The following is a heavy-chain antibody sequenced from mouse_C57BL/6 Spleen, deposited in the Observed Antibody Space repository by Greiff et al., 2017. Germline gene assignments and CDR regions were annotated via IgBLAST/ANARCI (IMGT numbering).Heavy chain of an antibody. J-gene: IGHJ2*01. CDR1: GYTFTSYW. V-gene: IGHV1-55*01. CDR2: IYPGSGST. CDR3: ARTVITTVVATDY. Sequence: QVQLQQSGAELVKPGASVKMSCKASGYTFTSYWITWVKQRPGQGLEWIGDIYPGSGSTNYNEKFKSKATLTVDTSSSTAYMQLSSLTSEDSAVYYCARTVITTVVATDYWGQGTTLTVSS. D-gene: IGHD1-1*01.